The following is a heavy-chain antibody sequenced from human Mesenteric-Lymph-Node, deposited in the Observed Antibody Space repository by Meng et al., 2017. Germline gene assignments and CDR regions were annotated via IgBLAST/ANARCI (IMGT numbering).Heavy chain of an antibody. Sequence: SETLSLTCAVYGGSFSGYYWSWIRQPPGKGLEWIEEINHSGSTNYNPSLKSRVTISVDTSKNQFSLKLSSVTAADTAVYYCARFVPKLWFGVGNWFDPWGQGTLVTVSS. CDR2: INHSGST. D-gene: IGHD3-10*01. CDR3: ARFVPKLWFGVGNWFDP. J-gene: IGHJ5*02. V-gene: IGHV4-34*01. CDR1: GGSFSGYY.